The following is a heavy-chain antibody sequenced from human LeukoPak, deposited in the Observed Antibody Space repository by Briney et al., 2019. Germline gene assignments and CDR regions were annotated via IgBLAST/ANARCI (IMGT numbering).Heavy chain of an antibody. CDR2: IYYSGST. Sequence: PSETLSLTCTVSGGSISSGGYYWSWIRQPPGKGLEWIGYIYYSGSTYYNPSLKSRVTISVDTSKNQFSLKLSSVTAADTAVYYCARGQSGAVAPFDPWGQGTLVTVSS. J-gene: IGHJ5*02. CDR3: ARGQSGAVAPFDP. V-gene: IGHV4-30-4*08. D-gene: IGHD6-19*01. CDR1: GGSISSGGYY.